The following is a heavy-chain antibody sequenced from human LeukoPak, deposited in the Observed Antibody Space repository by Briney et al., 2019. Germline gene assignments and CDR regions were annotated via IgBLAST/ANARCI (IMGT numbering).Heavy chain of an antibody. D-gene: IGHD3-22*01. Sequence: ASVKVSCKASGYTFNGYYMHWVRQAPGQGLEWMGWINPNSGGTNYAQKFQGRVTMTRDTSTSTAYMELRSLRSDDTAVYYCARDKGNENYYDSSGPWGAPGYWGQGTLVTVSS. V-gene: IGHV1-2*02. CDR3: ARDKGNENYYDSSGPWGAPGY. CDR2: INPNSGGT. CDR1: GYTFNGYY. J-gene: IGHJ4*02.